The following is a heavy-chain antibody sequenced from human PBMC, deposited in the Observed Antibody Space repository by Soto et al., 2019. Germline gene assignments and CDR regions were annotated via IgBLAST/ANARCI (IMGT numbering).Heavy chain of an antibody. CDR2: ISSSSSTI. Sequence: PGGSLRLSCAASGFTFSSYSMNWVRQAPGKGLEWVSYISSSSSTIYYADSVKGRFTISRDNAKNSLYLQMNSLRDEDTAVYYCARDSSGWYRDWFDPWGQGTLVTVSS. CDR1: GFTFSSYS. J-gene: IGHJ5*02. V-gene: IGHV3-48*02. CDR3: ARDSSGWYRDWFDP. D-gene: IGHD6-19*01.